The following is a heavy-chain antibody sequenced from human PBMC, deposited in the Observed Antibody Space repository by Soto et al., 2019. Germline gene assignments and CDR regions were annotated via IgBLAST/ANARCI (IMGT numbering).Heavy chain of an antibody. D-gene: IGHD6-13*01. CDR1: GGSFSGYY. J-gene: IGHJ5*02. Sequence: PSETLSLTCAVYGGSFSGYYWSWIRQPPGKGLEWIGEINHSGSTNYNPSLKSRVTISVDTSKNQFSLKLSSVTAADTAVYYCARGSRIAAAGSGPAGNSSDPWCQGPLVTVSS. CDR3: ARGSRIAAAGSGPAGNSSDP. V-gene: IGHV4-34*01. CDR2: INHSGST.